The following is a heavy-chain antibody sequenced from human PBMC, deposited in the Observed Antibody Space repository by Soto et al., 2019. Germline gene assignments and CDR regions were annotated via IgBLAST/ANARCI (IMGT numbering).Heavy chain of an antibody. CDR2: VNWNGKTT. CDR1: GFSFDAFT. CDR3: AKEGGTIYFDY. V-gene: IGHV3-43*01. J-gene: IGHJ4*02. Sequence: GGSLRLSCAASGFSFDAFTMHWVRQAPGKGLEWVSFVNWNGKTTNYADSVRGRFTIFRDNRRKSLHLQMNRLRSEDTAFYYCAKEGGTIYFDYWGQGTLVTVSS. D-gene: IGHD1-1*01.